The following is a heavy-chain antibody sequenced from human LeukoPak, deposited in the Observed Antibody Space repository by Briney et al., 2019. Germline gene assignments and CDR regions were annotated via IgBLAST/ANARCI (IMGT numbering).Heavy chain of an antibody. CDR2: ICTSGST. CDR3: ARELGYDYVLSDAFDI. CDR1: VGSISSYY. D-gene: IGHD3-16*01. J-gene: IGHJ3*02. V-gene: IGHV4-4*07. Sequence: PSETLSLTCTVSVGSISSYYWSCIRHPAGKGLEWIGRICTSGSTNYNPSLKSRVTMSVDTSKNQYSLKLSSVTAADTAVYYCARELGYDYVLSDAFDILGQGTMVTVSS.